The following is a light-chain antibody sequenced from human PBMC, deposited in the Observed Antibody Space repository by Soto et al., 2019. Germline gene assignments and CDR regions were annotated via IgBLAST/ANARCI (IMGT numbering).Light chain of an antibody. CDR2: GAS. J-gene: IGKJ5*01. CDR3: QQYNSWPPIT. Sequence: EIVLTQSPYTLYVSPGEGATLSCRASQSVRTKLAWYQQKAGQAPRLLIYGASTRATGIPDRFSGSGSGTEFTLTISSLQSEDFAVYYCQQYNSWPPITFGQGTRLEIK. CDR1: QSVRTK. V-gene: IGKV3-15*01.